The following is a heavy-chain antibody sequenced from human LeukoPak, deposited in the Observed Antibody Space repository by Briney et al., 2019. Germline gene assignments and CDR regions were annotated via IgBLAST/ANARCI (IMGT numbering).Heavy chain of an antibody. Sequence: GGSLRLSCAASGFTFSSYWMSWVRQAPGKGLEWVANIKQDGSEKYYVDSVKGRFTISRDNAKNSLYLQMNSLRAEGTAVYYCARGLLHGAVVGTLDPWGQGTLVTVSS. CDR3: ARGLLHGAVVGTLDP. CDR2: IKQDGSEK. D-gene: IGHD5-12*01. V-gene: IGHV3-7*01. CDR1: GFTFSSYW. J-gene: IGHJ5*02.